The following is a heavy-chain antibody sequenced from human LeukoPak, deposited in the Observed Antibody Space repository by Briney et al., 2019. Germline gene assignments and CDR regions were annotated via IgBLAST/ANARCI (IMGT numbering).Heavy chain of an antibody. CDR1: GFTVSSNY. J-gene: IGHJ4*02. CDR2: IYSGGST. D-gene: IGHD5-12*01. CDR3: ARGEGGYDSNFDY. V-gene: IGHV3-53*01. Sequence: GGSLRLSCAASGFTVSSNYMSWVRQAPGKGLEWVSVIYSGGSTFLADSVKGRFTISRDNSQNTLYLQMNSLRAEDTAVYYCARGEGGYDSNFDYWGQGTLVTVSS.